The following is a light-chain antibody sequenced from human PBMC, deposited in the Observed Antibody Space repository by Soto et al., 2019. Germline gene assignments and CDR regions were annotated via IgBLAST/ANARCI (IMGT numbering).Light chain of an antibody. V-gene: IGLV2-14*03. J-gene: IGLJ1*01. Sequence: QSVLTQPASVSGSPGQSITISCTGTSSDVGDYNYVSWYQQHPGKAPKLMIFDVSNRPSGVSNRFSGSKSGNTASLTISGLQAEDEAAYYCSSYTTTSAYAFGTGTKVTVL. CDR3: SSYTTTSAYA. CDR1: SSDVGDYNY. CDR2: DVS.